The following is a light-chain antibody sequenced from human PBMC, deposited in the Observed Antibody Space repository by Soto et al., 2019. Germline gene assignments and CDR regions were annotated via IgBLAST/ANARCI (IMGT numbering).Light chain of an antibody. CDR3: QQRSNWFLT. J-gene: IGKJ4*01. V-gene: IGKV3-11*01. CDR2: AAS. Sequence: EIVLTQSPATLSLSPGERATLSCRASQSVSSYLAWYQQRPGQAPRLLIYAASQRATGIPARFSGSGSGTDFTLTISSLEPEDFAVYYCQQRSNWFLTFGGGTKVDSK. CDR1: QSVSSY.